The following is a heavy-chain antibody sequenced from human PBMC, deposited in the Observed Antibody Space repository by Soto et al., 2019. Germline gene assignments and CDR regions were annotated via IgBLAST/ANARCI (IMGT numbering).Heavy chain of an antibody. CDR1: GFTISSYW. CDR3: ARGGTGSGYYYAMDV. D-gene: IGHD3-16*01. CDR2: INSDGSST. Sequence: LRLSCAASGFTISSYWMHWVRQAPGKGLVWVSRINSDGSSTHYADSVKGRFTISRDNAKNTLYLQVNSLRAEDTAVYYCARGGTGSGYYYAMDVWGQGTTVTVSS. V-gene: IGHV3-74*01. J-gene: IGHJ6*02.